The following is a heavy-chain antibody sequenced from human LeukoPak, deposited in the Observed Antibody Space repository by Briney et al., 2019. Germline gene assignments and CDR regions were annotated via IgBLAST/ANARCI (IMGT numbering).Heavy chain of an antibody. J-gene: IGHJ4*02. V-gene: IGHV4-34*01. CDR1: GGSFSGYY. D-gene: IGHD6-13*01. CDR3: ARGKASYSSSWRPFDY. CDR2: INHSGST. Sequence: SETLSLTCAVYGGSFSGYYWSWIRQPPGKGLEWIGEINHSGSTNYDPSLKSRVTISVDTSKNQFSLKLSSVTAADTAVYYCARGKASYSSSWRPFDYWGQGTLVTVSS.